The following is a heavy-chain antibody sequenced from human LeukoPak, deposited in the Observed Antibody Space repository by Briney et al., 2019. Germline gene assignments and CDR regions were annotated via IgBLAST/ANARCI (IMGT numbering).Heavy chain of an antibody. CDR2: INGGGGSK. V-gene: IGHV3-23*01. CDR1: GFTFSNYA. Sequence: GGSLRLSCAASGFTFSNYAMTWVRQAPGKGLEWVSSINGGGGSKHYADSVKGRFDISRDNSGITLSLQMNSLRAEDTAVYYCAKDHFDGSAYYGNYSGIDVWGQGTTVTVSS. CDR3: AKDHFDGSAYYGNYSGIDV. J-gene: IGHJ6*02. D-gene: IGHD3-22*01.